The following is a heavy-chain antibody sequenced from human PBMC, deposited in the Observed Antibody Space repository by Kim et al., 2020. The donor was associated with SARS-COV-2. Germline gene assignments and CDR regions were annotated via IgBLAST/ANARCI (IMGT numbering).Heavy chain of an antibody. J-gene: IGHJ6*03. CDR3: ARDRRWRGLLQAATDYYMDV. V-gene: IGHV3-33*01. CDR1: GFTFSSYG. CDR2: IWYDGSNK. D-gene: IGHD1-26*01. Sequence: GGSLRLSCAASGFTFSSYGMHWVRQAPGKGLEWVAVIWYDGSNKYYADSVKGRFTISRDNSKNTLYLQMNSLRAEDTAVYYCARDRRWRGLLQAATDYYMDVWGKGTTVTVSS.